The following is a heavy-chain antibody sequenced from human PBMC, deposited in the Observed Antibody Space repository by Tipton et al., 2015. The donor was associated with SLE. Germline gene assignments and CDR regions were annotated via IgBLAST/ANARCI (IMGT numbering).Heavy chain of an antibody. D-gene: IGHD3-3*01. CDR3: ARGVLEWLGYFDY. V-gene: IGHV4-59*01. Sequence: TLSLTCTVSGGSLRSYYWSWLRQPPGKGLEWIGHIYYSGSTNYNPSLKSPVTISVDTSKNQFSLKLSSVTAADTAVYYCARGVLEWLGYFDYWGQGTLVTVSS. CDR1: GGSLRSYY. CDR2: IYYSGST. J-gene: IGHJ4*02.